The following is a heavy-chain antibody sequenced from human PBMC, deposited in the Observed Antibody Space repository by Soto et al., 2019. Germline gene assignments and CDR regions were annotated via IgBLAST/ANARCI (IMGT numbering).Heavy chain of an antibody. Sequence: QLQLQESGPGLGKPTETLSLTCTVSGGSCSSSSYYWGWIRQPPGKGLEWIGSIYYSGGTYYNPSLKSLVTISVDTSKNQFSLKLSSVTAADTAVYYCARTPYSSGWYFFFDYWGQGTLVTVSS. V-gene: IGHV4-39*01. CDR2: IYYSGGT. CDR1: GGSCSSSSYY. J-gene: IGHJ4*02. D-gene: IGHD6-19*01. CDR3: ARTPYSSGWYFFFDY.